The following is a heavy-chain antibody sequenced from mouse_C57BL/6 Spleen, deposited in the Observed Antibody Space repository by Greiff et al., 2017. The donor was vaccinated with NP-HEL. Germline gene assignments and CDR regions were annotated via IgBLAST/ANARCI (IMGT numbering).Heavy chain of an antibody. CDR1: GYAFSSSW. Sequence: QVQLQQSGPELVKPGASVKISCKASGYAFSSSWMNWVKQRPGKGLEWIGRIYPGDGDTNYNGKIKGKATLTADKSSSTAYMQRSSLTSEDSAVYFCARELTTVVARAMDYWGQGTSVTVSS. CDR3: ARELTTVVARAMDY. J-gene: IGHJ4*01. CDR2: IYPGDGDT. V-gene: IGHV1-82*01. D-gene: IGHD1-1*01.